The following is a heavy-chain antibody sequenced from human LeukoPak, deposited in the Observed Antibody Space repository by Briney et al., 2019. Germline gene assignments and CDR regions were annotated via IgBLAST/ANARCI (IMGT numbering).Heavy chain of an antibody. CDR2: INPNSGGT. Sequence: ASVKVSFKASGYTFTGYYMHWVRQAPGQGLEWMGWINPNSGGTNYAQKFQGRVTMTRDTSISTAYMELSRLRSDDTAVYYCARGAAMARGEFDYWGQGTLVTVSS. CDR1: GYTFTGYY. J-gene: IGHJ4*02. V-gene: IGHV1-2*02. CDR3: ARGAAMARGEFDY. D-gene: IGHD5-18*01.